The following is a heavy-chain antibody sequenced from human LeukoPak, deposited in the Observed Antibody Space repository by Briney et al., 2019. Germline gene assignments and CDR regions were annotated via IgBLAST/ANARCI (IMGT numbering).Heavy chain of an antibody. V-gene: IGHV4-34*01. CDR1: GGSFSGYY. Sequence: SETLSLTCAVYGGSFSGYYWSWIRQPPGKGLEWIGEINHSGSTNYHPSLKSRVTISVDMSKNQFSLKLSSVTAADTAVYYCSRGTSSAPLLSWGQGTLVTVSS. CDR3: SRGTSSAPLLS. CDR2: INHSGST. D-gene: IGHD3-10*01. J-gene: IGHJ5*02.